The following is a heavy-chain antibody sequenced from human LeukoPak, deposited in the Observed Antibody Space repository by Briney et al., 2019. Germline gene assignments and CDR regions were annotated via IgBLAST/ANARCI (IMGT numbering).Heavy chain of an antibody. V-gene: IGHV7-4-1*02. D-gene: IGHD1-26*01. Sequence: ASVKVSCKASGYTFTNFGINWVRQAPGQGLEWVGWINTNTGNPSYVQGFAGRFVFSLDTSVNTAYLQINSLKAEDTAVYYRARDPLLRAFDIWGQGTMVTVSS. J-gene: IGHJ3*02. CDR1: GYTFTNFG. CDR2: INTNTGNP. CDR3: ARDPLLRAFDI.